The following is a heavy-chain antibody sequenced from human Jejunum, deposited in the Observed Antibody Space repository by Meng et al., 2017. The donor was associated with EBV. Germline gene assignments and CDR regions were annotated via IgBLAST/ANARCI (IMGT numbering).Heavy chain of an antibody. Sequence: VHLVQSGAEVKKPWGSVKVYCKASGYTLTNYALHWARQAPGQGLELMGYISAGSGDTKNSQKFQGRVTVTRDTSASTVYMELSSLRSEDTAMYYCARGSSWNRGDYWGQGTLVTVSS. CDR3: ARGSSWNRGDY. D-gene: IGHD6-13*01. J-gene: IGHJ4*02. CDR1: GYTLTNYA. CDR2: ISAGSGDT. V-gene: IGHV1-3*01.